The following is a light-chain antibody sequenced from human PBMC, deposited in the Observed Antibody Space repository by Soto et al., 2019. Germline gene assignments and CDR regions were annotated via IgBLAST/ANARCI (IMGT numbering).Light chain of an antibody. CDR3: QQSGDSSLT. Sequence: EILLAQSPSTLSLSPGEGVTLSCRASQSVTVNSLAWYQQKPGQAPRLLIYAASTSDTAVPDRFTGSGSGTDFSLTNSRVEHEDFAVYYCQQSGDSSLTFGPKTKVDLQ. V-gene: IGKV3-20*01. CDR1: QSVTVNS. CDR2: AAS. J-gene: IGKJ3*01.